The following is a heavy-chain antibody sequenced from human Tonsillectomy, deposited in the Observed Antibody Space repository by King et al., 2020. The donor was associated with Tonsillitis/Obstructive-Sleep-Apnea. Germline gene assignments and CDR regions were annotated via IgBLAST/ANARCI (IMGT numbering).Heavy chain of an antibody. CDR2: ISGSGGST. Sequence: VQLVESGGGLVQPGGSLRLSCAASGFTFSSYAMSWVRQAPGKGLEWVSAISGSGGSTYYADSVKGRFTISRDNSKNTLYLQMNSLRAEDTAVYYCAKDPPGRPRNYPHNDAFDIWGQGTMVTVSS. J-gene: IGHJ3*02. CDR1: GFTFSSYA. V-gene: IGHV3-23*04. D-gene: IGHD4-11*01. CDR3: AKDPPGRPRNYPHNDAFDI.